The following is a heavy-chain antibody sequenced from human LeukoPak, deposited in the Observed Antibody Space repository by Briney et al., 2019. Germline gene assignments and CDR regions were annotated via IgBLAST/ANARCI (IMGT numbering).Heavy chain of an antibody. J-gene: IGHJ4*02. CDR3: AKGEGSGWIYYFDY. CDR1: GFTFSSYA. CDR2: ISSSGGST. V-gene: IGHV3-23*01. Sequence: GGSLRLSCAASGFTFSSYAMSWVRQAPGKGLEWVSGISSSGGSTYYADSVRGRFTISRDNSKNTLYLQMNSLRAEDTAVYYCAKGEGSGWIYYFDYWGQGTLVTVPS. D-gene: IGHD6-19*01.